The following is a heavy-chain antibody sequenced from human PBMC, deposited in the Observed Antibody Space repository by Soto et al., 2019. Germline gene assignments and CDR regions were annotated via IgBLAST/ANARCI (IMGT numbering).Heavy chain of an antibody. CDR2: ISYDGSNK. CDR1: GFTFSSYA. V-gene: IGHV3-30-3*01. J-gene: IGHJ4*02. Sequence: GGSLRLSCAASGFTFSSYAMHWVRQAPGKGLEWVAVISYDGSNKYYADSVKGRFTISRDNSKNTLYLQMNSLRAEDTAVYYCASPRAYWGQGTQVTVSS. CDR3: ASPRAY.